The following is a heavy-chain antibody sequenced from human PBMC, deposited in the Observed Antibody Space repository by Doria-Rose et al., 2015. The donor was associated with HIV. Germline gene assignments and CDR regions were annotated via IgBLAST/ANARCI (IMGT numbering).Heavy chain of an antibody. Sequence: QITLKESGPVLVKPTETLTLTCTVSGVSLSSPGMGVSRIRQPPGKALEWLANIFSDDARSYKTSLKSRLTISRGTSKSQVVLTMTGMDPVDTAAYYCARIKSSRWYHKYYFDFWGQGTLVIVSA. D-gene: IGHD6-13*01. V-gene: IGHV2-26*01. CDR3: ARIKSSRWYHKYYFDF. J-gene: IGHJ4*02. CDR1: GVSLSSPGMG. CDR2: IFSDDAR.